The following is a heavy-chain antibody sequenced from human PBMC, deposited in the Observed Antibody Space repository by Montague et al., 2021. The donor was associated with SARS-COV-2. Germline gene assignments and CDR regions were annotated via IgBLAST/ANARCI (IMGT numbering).Heavy chain of an antibody. CDR3: TRGFNYGPFDC. CDR2: INRNGDST. V-gene: IGHV3-20*04. Sequence: PRLSCAASTLTFDNYGMSWVRQVPGKGLEWVSGINRNGDSTGYADSVRGRFTISRDNAKNSLYLQMNSLRGEDTAFYYCTRGFNYGPFDCWGQGTLVTVS. J-gene: IGHJ4*02. D-gene: IGHD3-10*01. CDR1: TLTFDNYG.